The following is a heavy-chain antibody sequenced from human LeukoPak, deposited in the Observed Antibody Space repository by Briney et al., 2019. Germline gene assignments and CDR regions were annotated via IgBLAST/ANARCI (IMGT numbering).Heavy chain of an antibody. CDR2: IYSGGST. Sequence: GGSLRLSCAASGFTFSSNYMSWVRQAPGKGLEWVSVIYSGGSTYYADSVKGRFTISRDNSKNTLYLQMNSLRAEDTAVYYCARDLSRTVSDIYYYGMDVWGQGTTVTVSS. D-gene: IGHD4-11*01. V-gene: IGHV3-53*01. J-gene: IGHJ6*02. CDR3: ARDLSRTVSDIYYYGMDV. CDR1: GFTFSSNY.